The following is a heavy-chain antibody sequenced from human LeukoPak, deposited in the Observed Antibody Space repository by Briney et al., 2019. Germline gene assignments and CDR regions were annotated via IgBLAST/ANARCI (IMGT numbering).Heavy chain of an antibody. J-gene: IGHJ4*02. CDR2: ISGNGGST. Sequence: GGSLRLSCAASGFTFSSYAMSWVRQAPGKGLEWVSAISGNGGSTYYADSVKGRFTISRDNSKNTLYLQMNSLRAEDTAVYYCAKGYPDYYDSSGYYYRPALDYWGQGTLVTVSS. CDR3: AKGYPDYYDSSGYYYRPALDY. CDR1: GFTFSSYA. V-gene: IGHV3-23*01. D-gene: IGHD3-22*01.